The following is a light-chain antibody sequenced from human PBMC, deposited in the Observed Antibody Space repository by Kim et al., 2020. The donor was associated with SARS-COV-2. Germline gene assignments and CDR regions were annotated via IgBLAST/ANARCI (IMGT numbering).Light chain of an antibody. J-gene: IGLJ2*01. CDR3: CSYAGSSTSVV. CDR1: LRNVGSYNL. Sequence: VPTTCSAPLRNVGSYNLVPWSHQHPDKGPKLMFYEVSKRPSGVSNRFSGSKSGITDSLTISGLQAEDEADYYCCSYAGSSTSVVFGGGTQLTVL. CDR2: EVS. V-gene: IGLV2-23*02.